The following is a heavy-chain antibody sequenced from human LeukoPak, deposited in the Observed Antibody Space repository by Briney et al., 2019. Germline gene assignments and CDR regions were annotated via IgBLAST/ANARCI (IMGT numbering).Heavy chain of an antibody. J-gene: IGHJ4*02. V-gene: IGHV3-23*01. CDR3: AKDQDFWSGYHDY. CDR2: ISGSGGST. D-gene: IGHD3-3*01. Sequence: GGSLRLSCAASGFTFSSYAMSRVRQAPGKGLEWVSAISGSGGSTYYADSVKGRFTISRDNSKNTLYLQMNSLRAEDTAVYYCAKDQDFWSGYHDYWGQGTLVTVSS. CDR1: GFTFSSYA.